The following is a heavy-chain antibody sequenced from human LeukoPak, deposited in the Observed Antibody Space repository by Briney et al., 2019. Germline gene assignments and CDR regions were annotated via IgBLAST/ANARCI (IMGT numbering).Heavy chain of an antibody. Sequence: SGTLSLTCAVSGGSISSSNWWSWVRQPPGKGLEWIGYIYYSGSTYYNPSLKSRVTISVDTSKNQFSLKLSSVTAADTAVYYCAREVLGYCSGGSCSDWGQGTLVTVSS. V-gene: IGHV4-4*02. CDR1: GGSISSSNW. CDR2: IYYSGST. D-gene: IGHD2-15*01. CDR3: AREVLGYCSGGSCSD. J-gene: IGHJ4*02.